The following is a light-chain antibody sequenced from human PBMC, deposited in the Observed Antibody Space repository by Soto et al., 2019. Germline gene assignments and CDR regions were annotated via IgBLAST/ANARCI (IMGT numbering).Light chain of an antibody. CDR2: GNS. J-gene: IGLJ2*01. V-gene: IGLV1-40*01. CDR1: TTNIGAGYD. Sequence: QSVLTQPPSVSGAPGQRVTISCTGTTTNIGAGYDVHWYQHLPGTAPKLLIYGNSNRPSGVSDRFSGSQSGTSASLAITGLQAEDEGDYYCQSFASSLIVRVFGGGTKVTVL. CDR3: QSFASSLIVRV.